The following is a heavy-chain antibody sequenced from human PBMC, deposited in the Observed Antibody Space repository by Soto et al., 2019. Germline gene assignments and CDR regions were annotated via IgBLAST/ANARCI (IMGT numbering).Heavy chain of an antibody. J-gene: IGHJ2*01. CDR1: GGSISSYY. V-gene: IGHV4-59*08. CDR2: IYYSGST. D-gene: IGHD4-17*01. CDR3: ARNGRGSKPNDYGDSGGSWYFDL. Sequence: VQLRESGPGLVKPSETLSLTCTVSGGSISSYYWSWIRQPPGKGLEWIGYIYYSGSTNYNPSLESRVTISVDTSKNQFSLKLSSVTAADTAVYYCARNGRGSKPNDYGDSGGSWYFDLWGRGTLVTVSS.